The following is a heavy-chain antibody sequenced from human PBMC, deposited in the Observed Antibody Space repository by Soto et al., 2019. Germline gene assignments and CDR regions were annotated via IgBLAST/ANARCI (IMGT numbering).Heavy chain of an antibody. CDR1: GGSVISGVYY. Sequence: ETQSLTCYVSGGSVISGVYYWIWIRQPPGKGLELYGYISNSGSTNYNPSLTSRVAISLDRWRNQFSLNLTSVTAADTAIYYCARLRITNFVVVTGNYFDYWGRGTLVTVSS. D-gene: IGHD3-3*01. V-gene: IGHV4-61*08. CDR2: ISNSGST. CDR3: ARLRITNFVVVTGNYFDY. J-gene: IGHJ4*02.